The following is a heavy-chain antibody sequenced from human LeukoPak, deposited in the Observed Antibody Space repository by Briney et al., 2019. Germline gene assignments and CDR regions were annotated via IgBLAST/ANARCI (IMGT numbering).Heavy chain of an antibody. J-gene: IGHJ5*02. D-gene: IGHD3-10*01. CDR3: ARDGPPYYYGSGIDINHLNWFDP. V-gene: IGHV3-21*01. CDR1: GFTFSSYS. Sequence: GGSLRLSCAASGFTFSSYSMNWVRQAPGKGLEWVSSISSSSSYIYYADSVKGRFTISRDNAKNSLYLQMNSLRAEDTAVYYCARDGPPYYYGSGIDINHLNWFDPWGQGTLVTVSS. CDR2: ISSSSSYI.